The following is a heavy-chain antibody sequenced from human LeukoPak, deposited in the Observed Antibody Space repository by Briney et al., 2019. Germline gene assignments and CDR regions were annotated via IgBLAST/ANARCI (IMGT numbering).Heavy chain of an antibody. V-gene: IGHV3-7*04. CDR3: AREYYYGSGSYYNGY. D-gene: IGHD3-10*01. CDR1: GFXFRSYW. CDR2: IKQDGSEK. J-gene: IGHJ4*02. Sequence: GGSLRLSCAASGFXFRSYWISWVRQAPGKGLEWVATIKQDGSEKYYVDSVKGRFTISRDNAKNSLYLQMNSLRAEDTAVYYCAREYYYGSGSYYNGYWGQGTLVTVSS.